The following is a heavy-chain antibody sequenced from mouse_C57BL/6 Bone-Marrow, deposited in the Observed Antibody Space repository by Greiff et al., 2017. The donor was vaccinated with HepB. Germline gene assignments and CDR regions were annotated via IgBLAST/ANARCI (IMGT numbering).Heavy chain of an antibody. CDR1: GYTFTSYW. J-gene: IGHJ4*01. Sequence: VQLQQPGAELVKPGASVKLSCKASGYTFTSYWMPWVKQRPGQGLEWIGMIHPNSGSTNYNEKFKSKATLTVDKSSSTAYMQLSSLTSEDSAVYYCAAYYSNYDYAMDYWGQGTSVTVSS. D-gene: IGHD2-5*01. V-gene: IGHV1-64*01. CDR2: IHPNSGST. CDR3: AAYYSNYDYAMDY.